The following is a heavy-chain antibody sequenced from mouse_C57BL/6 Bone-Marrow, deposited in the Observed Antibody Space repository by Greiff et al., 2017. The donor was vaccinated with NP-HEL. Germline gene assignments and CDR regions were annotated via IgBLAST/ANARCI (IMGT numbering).Heavy chain of an antibody. Sequence: EVTLQESGPGLVKPSQSLSLTCSVTGYSITSGYYWNWIRQFPGNKLEWMGYISYDGSNNYNPSLKNRISITRDTSKNQFFLKLNSVTTEDTATYYCARETTVVAPAMDYWGQGTSVTVSS. CDR1: GYSITSGYY. CDR2: ISYDGSN. CDR3: ARETTVVAPAMDY. D-gene: IGHD1-1*01. J-gene: IGHJ4*01. V-gene: IGHV3-6*01.